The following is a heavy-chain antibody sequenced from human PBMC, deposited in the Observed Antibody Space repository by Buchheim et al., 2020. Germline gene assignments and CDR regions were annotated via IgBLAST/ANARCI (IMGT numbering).Heavy chain of an antibody. Sequence: EVQLVESGGGLVQPGGSLRLSCAASGFTFSSYEMNWVRQAPGKGLEWVSYITSSGDIGYYADSVKGRFTISRDNAKNSLCLQMNSLRAEDTAVYYCARDLGAAGQHFDYWGQGTL. J-gene: IGHJ4*02. CDR1: GFTFSSYE. CDR2: ITSSGDIG. V-gene: IGHV3-48*03. CDR3: ARDLGAAGQHFDY. D-gene: IGHD6-13*01.